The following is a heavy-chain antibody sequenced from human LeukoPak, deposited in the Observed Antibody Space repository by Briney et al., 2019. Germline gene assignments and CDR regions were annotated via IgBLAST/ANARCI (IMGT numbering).Heavy chain of an antibody. CDR3: AKDHCSSTSCYIDY. CDR2: ISGSGGST. J-gene: IGHJ4*02. D-gene: IGHD2-2*01. V-gene: IGHV3-23*01. Sequence: PGGSLRLSCAASGFTFSSYAMSWVRQAPGKGLEWVSAISGSGGSTYYADSVKGRFTISRDNSKNTLYLQMNSLRAEDTAVYYCAKDHCSSTSCYIDYWGQGTLVTVSS. CDR1: GFTFSSYA.